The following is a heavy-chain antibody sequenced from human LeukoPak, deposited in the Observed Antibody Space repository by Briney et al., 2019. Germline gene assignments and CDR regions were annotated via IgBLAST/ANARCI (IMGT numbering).Heavy chain of an antibody. D-gene: IGHD2/OR15-2a*01. Sequence: PGGPLRPPGQASGFPFNTNGMPWSGRPPGRGLRGVANIGPDGSEKSHVDSVRGRFAISRDNDKNSVYLQMNSLRPEDTAIYYCARDPSFGALDYWGQGTLVTVSS. J-gene: IGHJ4*02. V-gene: IGHV3-7*01. CDR3: ARDPSFGALDY. CDR2: IGPDGSEK. CDR1: GFPFNTNG.